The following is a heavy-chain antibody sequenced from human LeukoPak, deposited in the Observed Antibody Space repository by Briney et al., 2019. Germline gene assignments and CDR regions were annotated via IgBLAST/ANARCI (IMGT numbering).Heavy chain of an antibody. D-gene: IGHD3-10*01. V-gene: IGHV3-15*01. CDR3: TTEMDYYGSGSYYRLGYFDY. CDR2: IKSKTDGGTT. Sequence: GGSLRLSCEAFSDQYMDWVRQAPGKGLEWVGRIKSKTDGGTTDYAAPVKGRFTISRDDSKNTLYLQMNSLKTEDTAVYYCTTEMDYYGSGSYYRLGYFDYWGQGTLVTVSS. CDR1: SDQY. J-gene: IGHJ4*02.